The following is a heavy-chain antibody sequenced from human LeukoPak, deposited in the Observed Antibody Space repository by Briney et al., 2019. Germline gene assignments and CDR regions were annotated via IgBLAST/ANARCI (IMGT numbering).Heavy chain of an antibody. D-gene: IGHD3-9*01. Sequence: SGTLSLTCAVSGGSISSSNWWSWVRQPPGKGLEWIGRIYTSGSTNYNPSLKSRVTISVDTSKNQFSLKLSSVTAADTAVYYCARALYYDILTGYSLGYAFDIWGQGTMVTVSS. J-gene: IGHJ3*02. CDR3: ARALYYDILTGYSLGYAFDI. CDR2: IYTSGST. V-gene: IGHV4-4*02. CDR1: GGSISSSNW.